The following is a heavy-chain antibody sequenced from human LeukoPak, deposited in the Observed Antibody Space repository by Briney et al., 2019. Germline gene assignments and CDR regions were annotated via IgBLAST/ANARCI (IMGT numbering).Heavy chain of an antibody. Sequence: PGGSLRLSCAASGFTFSSYAMSWVRQAPGKGLEWVSAISGIGGSTYYADSVKGRFTISRDNSKNTLYLQMNSLRAEDTAVYYCAKGVYGSGYYFDYWGQGTLVTVSS. J-gene: IGHJ4*02. D-gene: IGHD3-10*01. CDR3: AKGVYGSGYYFDY. V-gene: IGHV3-23*01. CDR2: ISGIGGST. CDR1: GFTFSSYA.